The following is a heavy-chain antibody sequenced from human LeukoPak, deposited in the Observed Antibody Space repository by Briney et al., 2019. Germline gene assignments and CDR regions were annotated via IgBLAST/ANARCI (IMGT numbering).Heavy chain of an antibody. CDR3: AKASSGSSSTPIDY. V-gene: IGHV3-43*02. D-gene: IGHD3-10*01. CDR1: GFPFRDYS. CDR2: ISGDGGNA. Sequence: GGSLRLSCVASGFPFRDYSMSWVRHVPRRGLEWVSLISGDGGNASYAASVKGRFTISRDNSKNSLYLQMNSLRTEDTAFYYCAKASSGSSSTPIDYWGQGTLVTVSS. J-gene: IGHJ4*02.